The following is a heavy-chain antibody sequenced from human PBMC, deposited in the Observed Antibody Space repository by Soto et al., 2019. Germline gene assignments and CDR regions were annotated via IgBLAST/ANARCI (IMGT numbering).Heavy chain of an antibody. D-gene: IGHD2-21*02. V-gene: IGHV4-61*01. CDR1: GGSVSSGRNY. CDR2: IFYSGST. Sequence: SETLSLTCTVSGGSVSSGRNYWSWIRQPPGKGLEWSGCIFYSGSTKYNPSLKSRVTISVDTSKNQFSLKLNSVTVPETAVYYCARDRCSGDKGSDYVGMDVGGQGTTVT. J-gene: IGHJ6*02. CDR3: ARDRCSGDKGSDYVGMDV.